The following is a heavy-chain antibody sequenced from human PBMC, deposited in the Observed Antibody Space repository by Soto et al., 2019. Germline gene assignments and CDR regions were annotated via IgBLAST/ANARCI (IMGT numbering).Heavy chain of an antibody. CDR1: GFTFSGYW. J-gene: IGHJ4*02. CDR2: IKKDGSEI. V-gene: IGHV3-7*03. Sequence: PGGSLRLSRAASGFTFSGYWMSWVRQVPGKGLQWVANIKKDGSEIFYVDSVKGRFTISRDNAKNSLYLQMNSLRAEDTAVYFCARRMYSYTSYFDCWGQGTLVTVSS. CDR3: ARRMYSYTSYFDC. D-gene: IGHD3-16*02.